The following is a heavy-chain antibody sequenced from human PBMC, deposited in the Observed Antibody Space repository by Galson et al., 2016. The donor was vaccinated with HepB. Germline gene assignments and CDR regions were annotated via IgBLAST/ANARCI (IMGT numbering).Heavy chain of an antibody. D-gene: IGHD3-3*01. Sequence: SVKVSCKASGYTFSSYDINRVRQATGQGLEWMGWMNPNSGNTGFAQKFQGRISMTRDTSMSTAYLDLSSLKSDDTAVYYCARGMKSRRKVFLGVLSPFFLDSWGQGTLVTVSS. CDR2: MNPNSGNT. J-gene: IGHJ4*02. V-gene: IGHV1-8*01. CDR1: GYTFSSYD. CDR3: ARGMKSRRKVFLGVLSPFFLDS.